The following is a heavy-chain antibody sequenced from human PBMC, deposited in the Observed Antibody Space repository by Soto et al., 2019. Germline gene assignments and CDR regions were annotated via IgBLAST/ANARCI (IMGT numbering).Heavy chain of an antibody. Sequence: ASVNFSCKASGYTFTSYYMHWVRQAPGQGLEWMGIINPSGGSTSYAQKFQGRVTMTRDTSTSTVYMELSSLRSEDTAVYYCAREEYSSSYEYYYYYYGMDVWGQGTTVTVSS. CDR2: INPSGGST. CDR1: GYTFTSYY. D-gene: IGHD6-6*01. V-gene: IGHV1-46*01. J-gene: IGHJ6*02. CDR3: AREEYSSSYEYYYYYYGMDV.